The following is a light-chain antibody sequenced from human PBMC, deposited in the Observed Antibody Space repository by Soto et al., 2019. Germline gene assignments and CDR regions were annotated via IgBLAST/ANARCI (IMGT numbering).Light chain of an antibody. CDR1: QSVDSSQ. J-gene: IGKJ1*01. CDR3: QHYSNSVWT. Sequence: IVLTQSPDTLSLSPGERATLSCRASQSVDSSQLVWYQQKPGQAPRLLIYAASSRATGIPDRLSGSGSGTDFTLTVSGLETEDFAEYYCQHYSNSVWTFGQGTKVEIK. V-gene: IGKV3-20*01. CDR2: AAS.